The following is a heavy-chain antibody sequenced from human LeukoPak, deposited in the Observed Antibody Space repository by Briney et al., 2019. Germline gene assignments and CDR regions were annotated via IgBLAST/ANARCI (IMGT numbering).Heavy chain of an antibody. J-gene: IGHJ6*03. CDR1: GGSISSYY. Sequence: SETLSLTCTVSGGSISSYYWSWIRQPPGKGLEWIGYIYYSGSTNYNPSLKSRVTISVDTSKNQFSLKLSSVTAADTAVYYCARDRAGYGDGYTDVWGKGTTVTVSS. CDR2: IYYSGST. CDR3: ARDRAGYGDGYTDV. D-gene: IGHD4-17*01. V-gene: IGHV4-59*01.